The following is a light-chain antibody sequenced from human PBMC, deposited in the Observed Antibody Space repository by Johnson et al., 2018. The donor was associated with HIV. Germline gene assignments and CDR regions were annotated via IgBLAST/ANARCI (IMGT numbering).Light chain of an antibody. J-gene: IGLJ1*01. CDR3: GTWDSGLSASYV. CDR1: SSNIGNNY. CDR2: DNN. V-gene: IGLV1-51*01. Sequence: QSVLTQPPSVSAAPGQKVTISCSGSSSNIGNNYVSWYQQLPGTAPKLLIYDNNKRPSGIPDRSSGSKSGTSATLGITGLQTGDEADYYCGTWDSGLSASYVFGTGTKVTVL.